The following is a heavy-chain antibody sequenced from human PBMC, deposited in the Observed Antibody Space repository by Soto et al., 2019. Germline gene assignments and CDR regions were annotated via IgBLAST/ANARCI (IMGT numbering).Heavy chain of an antibody. CDR1: GFTFSNAW. CDR3: TTDQSYDILTGYYLPDY. J-gene: IGHJ4*02. Sequence: EVQLVESGGGLVKPGGSLRLSCAASGFTFSNAWMSWVRQAPGKGLEWVGRFKSKTDGGTTDYAAPVKGRFTISRDDSNNTLYLQMNSLKTEDTAVYYCTTDQSYDILTGYYLPDYWGQGTLVTVSS. V-gene: IGHV3-15*01. CDR2: FKSKTDGGTT. D-gene: IGHD3-9*01.